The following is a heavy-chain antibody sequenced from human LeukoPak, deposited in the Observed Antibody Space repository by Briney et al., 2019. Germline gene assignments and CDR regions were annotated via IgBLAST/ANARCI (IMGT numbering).Heavy chain of an antibody. CDR2: INPNSGGT. CDR3: ARDFNDYGGNST. J-gene: IGHJ5*02. Sequence: ASVKVSCKASGYTSTGYYMHWVRQAPGQGLEWMGWINPNSGGTNYAQKFQGRVTMTRDTSISTAYMELSRLRSDDTAVYYCARDFNDYGGNSTWGQGTLVTVSS. V-gene: IGHV1-2*02. CDR1: GYTSTGYY. D-gene: IGHD4-23*01.